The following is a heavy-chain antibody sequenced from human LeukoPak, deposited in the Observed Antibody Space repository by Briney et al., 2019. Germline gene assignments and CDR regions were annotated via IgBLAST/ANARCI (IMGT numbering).Heavy chain of an antibody. CDR2: IYHSGST. D-gene: IGHD6-13*01. V-gene: IGHV4-38-2*02. Sequence: PSETLSLTCTVSGYSISSGYYWGWIRQPPGKGLEWIGSIYHSGSTYYNPSLKSRVTISVDTSKNQFSLKLSSVTAADTAVYYCARDEGTAVTPWFDPWGQGTLVTVSS. CDR3: ARDEGTAVTPWFDP. J-gene: IGHJ5*02. CDR1: GYSISSGYY.